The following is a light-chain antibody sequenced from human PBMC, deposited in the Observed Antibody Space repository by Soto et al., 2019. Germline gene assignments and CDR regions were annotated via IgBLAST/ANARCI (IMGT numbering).Light chain of an antibody. CDR3: QQYGSSRT. CDR2: GAP. Sequence: EIVLTQAPATLSSSPGERATLSCRASQSVSSYLAWYQQKPGQAPRLLIYGAPSRATGIPDRFSGSGSGTDFTLTISRLEPEDSAVYYCQQYGSSRTFGQGTEVDIK. CDR1: QSVSSY. J-gene: IGKJ1*01. V-gene: IGKV3-20*01.